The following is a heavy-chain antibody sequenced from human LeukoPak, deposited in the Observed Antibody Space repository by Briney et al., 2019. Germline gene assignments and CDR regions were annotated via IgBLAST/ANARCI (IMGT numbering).Heavy chain of an antibody. CDR1: GFTFSGYA. J-gene: IGHJ3*02. CDR2: ISGSGGST. Sequence: GGSLRLSCAASGFTFSGYAMSWVRQAPGKGLEWVSAISGSGGSTYYADSVKGRFTISRDNSKNTLSLQMNSLRAEDTAVYYCAKGVPRYEGGAWIDAFDIWGQGTMVTVSS. CDR3: AKGVPRYEGGAWIDAFDI. D-gene: IGHD2-21*01. V-gene: IGHV3-23*01.